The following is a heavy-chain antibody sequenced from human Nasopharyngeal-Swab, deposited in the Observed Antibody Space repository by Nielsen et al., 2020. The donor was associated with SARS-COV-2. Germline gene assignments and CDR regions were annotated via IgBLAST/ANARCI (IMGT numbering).Heavy chain of an antibody. CDR3: ARFPRVTTTEDYYYYGMDV. J-gene: IGHJ6*02. D-gene: IGHD4-17*01. Sequence: GESLKISCAASGFTVSSNYMSWIRQAPGKGLEWVSYVSRSGRTIYYADSVKGRFTISRDNAKKSLYLQMNSLRDEDTALYYCARFPRVTTTEDYYYYGMDVWGQGTTVTVSS. V-gene: IGHV3-11*01. CDR2: VSRSGRTI. CDR1: GFTVSSNY.